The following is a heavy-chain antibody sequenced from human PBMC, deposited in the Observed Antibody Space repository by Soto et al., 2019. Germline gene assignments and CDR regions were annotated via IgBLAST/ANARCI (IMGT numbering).Heavy chain of an antibody. CDR3: TTAFYCSSTSCRGYYFDY. CDR1: GFTFSNAW. CDR2: IKSKTDGGTT. D-gene: IGHD2-2*01. V-gene: IGHV3-15*01. J-gene: IGHJ4*02. Sequence: GVSLRLSCAASGFTFSNAWMSWVRQAPGKGLEWVGRIKSKTDGGTTDYAAPVKGRFTISRDDSKNTLYLQMNSLKTEDTAVYYCTTAFYCSSTSCRGYYFDYWGQGTLVPVSS.